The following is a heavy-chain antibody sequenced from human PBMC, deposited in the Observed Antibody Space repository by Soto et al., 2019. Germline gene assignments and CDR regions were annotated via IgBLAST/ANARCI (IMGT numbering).Heavy chain of an antibody. Sequence: GGSLRLSCAASGFTFSSYEMNWVRQAPGKGLEWVSYISSSGSTIYYADSVKGRFTISRDNAKNSLYLQMNSLRAEDTAVYYCARVGRGYYDSSGYYLRGPADYWGQGTLVTVSS. CDR2: ISSSGSTI. CDR1: GFTFSSYE. D-gene: IGHD3-22*01. J-gene: IGHJ4*02. CDR3: ARVGRGYYDSSGYYLRGPADY. V-gene: IGHV3-48*03.